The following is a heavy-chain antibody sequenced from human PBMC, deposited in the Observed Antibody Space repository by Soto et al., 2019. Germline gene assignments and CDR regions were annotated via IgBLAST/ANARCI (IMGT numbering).Heavy chain of an antibody. D-gene: IGHD3-22*01. CDR2: INPNSGGT. Sequence: ASVKVSCKASGYTFTGYYMHWVRQAPGQGLEWMGWINPNSGGTNYAQKFQGRVTMTRDTSISTAYMELSRLRSDDTAVYYCAIEFYDSSGRLGWFDPWGQENLLTVSA. J-gene: IGHJ5*02. V-gene: IGHV1-2*02. CDR1: GYTFTGYY. CDR3: AIEFYDSSGRLGWFDP.